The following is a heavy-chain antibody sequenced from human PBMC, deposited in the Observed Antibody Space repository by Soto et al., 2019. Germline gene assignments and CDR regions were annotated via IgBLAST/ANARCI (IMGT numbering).Heavy chain of an antibody. Sequence: VQLLESGGGLVQPGGSLRLSCAASGFSFSSYAMSWVRQAPGKGLEWVSAIRSSASTTYYADSVKGRFTISRDTSKNTLYLQMNSLRGEDPAVYYCAKAVPRRPTSSAWYNFDYWGQGTLVIVSS. D-gene: IGHD6-19*01. V-gene: IGHV3-23*01. J-gene: IGHJ4*02. CDR1: GFSFSSYA. CDR2: IRSSASTT. CDR3: AKAVPRRPTSSAWYNFDY.